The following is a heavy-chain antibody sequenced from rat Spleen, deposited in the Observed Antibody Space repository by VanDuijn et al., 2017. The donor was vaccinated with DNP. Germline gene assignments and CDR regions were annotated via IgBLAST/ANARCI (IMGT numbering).Heavy chain of an antibody. CDR1: GFHFNDYW. CDR3: VREDKGVDA. Sequence: EVKLVESGGGLVQPGRSLKLSCAASGFHFNDYWMGWVRQAPGKGLEWIGEINKDSNIIKYSPSLKDKLTISRDNAQNTLYLQMSKLGSEDTAIYFCVREDKGVDAWGQGASVTVSS. CDR2: INKDSNII. V-gene: IGHV4-2*01. D-gene: IGHD2-2*01. J-gene: IGHJ4*01.